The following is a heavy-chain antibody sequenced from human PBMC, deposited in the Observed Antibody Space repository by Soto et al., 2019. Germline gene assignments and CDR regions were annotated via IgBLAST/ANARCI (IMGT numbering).Heavy chain of an antibody. CDR3: ARVRYGNYGESYYFDY. Sequence: EVQLVESGGGVVRPGGSLRLSCAASGFTFDDYGMSWVRQAPGKGLEWVSGINWNGGSTGYADSVKGRFTISRDNAKNTLYLQMNSLRAEDTALYHGARVRYGNYGESYYFDYWGQRTLVTVSS. V-gene: IGHV3-20*01. CDR2: INWNGGST. D-gene: IGHD4-17*01. J-gene: IGHJ4*02. CDR1: GFTFDDYG.